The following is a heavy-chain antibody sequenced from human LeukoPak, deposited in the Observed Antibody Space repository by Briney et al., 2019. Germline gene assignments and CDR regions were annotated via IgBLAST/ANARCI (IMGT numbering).Heavy chain of an antibody. CDR2: IRYDGSNK. CDR3: SVLAPPDY. CDR1: GFTFSSYG. Sequence: PGGSLRLSCAASGFTFSSYGMHWVRQAPGKGLEWVEFIRYDGSNKYYADSVKGRFTTSRDNSKNTLYLQMNSLRAEDTAVYYCSVLAPPDYWGQGTLVTVSS. V-gene: IGHV3-30*02. J-gene: IGHJ4*02. D-gene: IGHD2/OR15-2a*01.